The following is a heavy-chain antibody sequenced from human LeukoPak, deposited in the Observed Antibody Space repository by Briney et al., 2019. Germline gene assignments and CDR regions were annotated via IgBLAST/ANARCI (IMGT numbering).Heavy chain of an antibody. J-gene: IGHJ4*02. CDR3: ATAFKYGSGSYYFDY. CDR2: VNPNSGGT. V-gene: IGHV1-2*02. Sequence: ASVKVSCKASGYTFTGYYMHWVRQAPGQGLEWMGWVNPNSGGTNYAQKFQGRVTMTRDTSISTAYMELSRLRSDDTAVYYCATAFKYGSGSYYFDYWGQGTLVTVSS. CDR1: GYTFTGYY. D-gene: IGHD3-10*01.